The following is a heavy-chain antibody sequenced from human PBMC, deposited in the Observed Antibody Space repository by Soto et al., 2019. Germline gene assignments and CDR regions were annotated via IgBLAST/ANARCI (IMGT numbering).Heavy chain of an antibody. J-gene: IGHJ4*02. CDR1: GFTFSNCA. D-gene: IGHD1-20*01. CDR2: FSFRGTDT. V-gene: IGHV3-48*03. Sequence: GGTLRLSCAAAGFTFSNCAMNWVRQVPGKALACLSYFSFRGTDTSYAGAVRGRFTIARDHAKHSVFLQMDSLRVEATAIYYCVRDNSHISVTPFDLWGKGTLVTVSS. CDR3: VRDNSHISVTPFDL.